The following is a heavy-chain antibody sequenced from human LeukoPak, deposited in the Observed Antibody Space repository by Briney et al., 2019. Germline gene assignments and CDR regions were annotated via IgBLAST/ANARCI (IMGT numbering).Heavy chain of an antibody. CDR3: ARAPDPGSPDY. V-gene: IGHV3-30*04. Sequence: GRSLRLSCAASGFTFSSYAMHWARQAPGKGLEWVAVISYDGSNKYYADSVKGRFTISRDNSKNTLYLQMNSLRAEDTAVYYCARAPDPGSPDYWGQGTLVTVSS. J-gene: IGHJ4*02. CDR2: ISYDGSNK. D-gene: IGHD3-10*01. CDR1: GFTFSSYA.